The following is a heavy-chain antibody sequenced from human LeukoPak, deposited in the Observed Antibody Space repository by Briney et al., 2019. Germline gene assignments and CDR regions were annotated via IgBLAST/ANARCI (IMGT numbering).Heavy chain of an antibody. V-gene: IGHV4-61*01. CDR2: IYYSGST. CDR1: GGSISSGSYY. Sequence: PSETLSLTCTVSGGSISSGSYYWSWIRQPPGKGLEWIGYIYYSGSTNYNPSLKSRVTISVDTSKNQFSLKLSSVTAADTAVYYCARAPRYYSGGSCIGRAFDIWGQGTMVTVSS. CDR3: ARAPRYYSGGSCIGRAFDI. D-gene: IGHD2-15*01. J-gene: IGHJ3*02.